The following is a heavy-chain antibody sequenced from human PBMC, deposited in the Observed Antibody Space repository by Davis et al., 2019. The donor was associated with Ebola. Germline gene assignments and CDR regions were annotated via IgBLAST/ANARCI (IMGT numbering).Heavy chain of an antibody. CDR2: LSYNGDT. J-gene: IGHJ2*01. D-gene: IGHD6-6*01. Sequence: SETLSLTCTVSGASISNNYWSWIRQPPGRGLEWIGYLSYNGDTNYNPSLNSRVTMSLDTSKNQFSLKVTSVTAADTAVYYCAKLSGPFSSSSGALYFDLWGRGTLVSVSS. CDR3: AKLSGPFSSSSGALYFDL. CDR1: GASISNNY. V-gene: IGHV4-59*12.